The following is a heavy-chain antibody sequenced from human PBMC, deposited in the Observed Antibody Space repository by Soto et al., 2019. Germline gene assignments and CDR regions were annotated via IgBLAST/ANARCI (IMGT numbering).Heavy chain of an antibody. V-gene: IGHV4-59*08. D-gene: IGHD3-3*01. Sequence: SETLSLTCTVSGGSISNYYWSWIRQPPGKGLEGIGYIHYSGNTNYNPSLKSRVTISADTSKNQFSLKLSSVTAADTAVYYCARGHYDFWSGYFATIDYWGQGTLVTVSS. CDR1: GGSISNYY. CDR3: ARGHYDFWSGYFATIDY. CDR2: IHYSGNT. J-gene: IGHJ4*02.